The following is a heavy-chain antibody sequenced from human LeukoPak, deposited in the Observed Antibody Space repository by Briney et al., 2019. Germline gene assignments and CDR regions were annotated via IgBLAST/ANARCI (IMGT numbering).Heavy chain of an antibody. CDR3: ARHGNWDPFDY. D-gene: IGHD7-27*01. CDR1: GDSINSSDYY. V-gene: IGHV4-39*01. J-gene: IGHJ4*02. CDR2: IYYSGST. Sequence: SETLSLTCTVSGDSINSSDYYWAWIRQPPGEGLEWIGTIYYSGSTYYKSSLKSPLTISVDSSKNQFSLKMISVTAADTGVYYCARHGNWDPFDYWGQGALVTVSS.